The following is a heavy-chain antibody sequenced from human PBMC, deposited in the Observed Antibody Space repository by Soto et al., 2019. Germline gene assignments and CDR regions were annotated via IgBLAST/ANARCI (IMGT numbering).Heavy chain of an antibody. J-gene: IGHJ6*02. CDR1: GGTFSSYA. Sequence: ASVKVSCKASGGTFSSYAISWVRQAPGQGLEWMGGIIPIFGTANYAQKFQGRVTITADESTSTAYMELSSLRSEDTAVYYCARFIWNYFDYYYGMDVWGQGTTVTLSS. CDR2: IIPIFGTA. D-gene: IGHD1-7*01. CDR3: ARFIWNYFDYYYGMDV. V-gene: IGHV1-69*13.